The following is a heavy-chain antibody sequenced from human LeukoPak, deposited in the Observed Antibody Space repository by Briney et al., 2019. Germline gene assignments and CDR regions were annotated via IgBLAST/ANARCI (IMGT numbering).Heavy chain of an antibody. Sequence: GGSLRLSCAASGFTFSRYSMHWVRHAPGKRLEWFSSISSSSSYIYYADSVKGRFTISRGNAKNSLYLQMNSLRAEDTAVYYCARDPSRYCSGGSCYADYWGQGTLVTVSS. CDR2: ISSSSSYI. CDR1: GFTFSRYS. D-gene: IGHD2-15*01. J-gene: IGHJ4*02. CDR3: ARDPSRYCSGGSCYADY. V-gene: IGHV3-21*01.